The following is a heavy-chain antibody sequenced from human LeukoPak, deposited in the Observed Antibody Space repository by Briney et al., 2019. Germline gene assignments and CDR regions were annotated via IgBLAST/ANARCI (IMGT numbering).Heavy chain of an antibody. CDR2: INPSGGTT. J-gene: IGHJ4*02. V-gene: IGHV1-46*01. CDR1: GYIFTSYS. D-gene: IGHD3-22*01. Sequence: ASVKVSCKASGYIFTSYSMHWVRRAPGQGLEWMGIINPSGGTTNYAQKFQGRVTMTRDTFTSTVYMDLSSLRSEDTAVYYCARDLSHRYYHSTGYAFDYWGQGTLVTVSS. CDR3: ARDLSHRYYHSTGYAFDY.